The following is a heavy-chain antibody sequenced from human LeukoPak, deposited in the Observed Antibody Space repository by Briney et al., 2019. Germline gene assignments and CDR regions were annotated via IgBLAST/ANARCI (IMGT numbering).Heavy chain of an antibody. Sequence: GSLRLSCAASGFTFSSYWLSWVRQAPAKGLEWVAFVSYDGSNKYYADSVKGRFTISRDNSKNTLYLQMNSLRAEDTAVYYCAKGLLGASLWDYYMDVWGKGTTVTVSS. CDR1: GFTFSSYW. J-gene: IGHJ6*03. CDR2: VSYDGSNK. CDR3: AKGLLGASLWDYYMDV. V-gene: IGHV3-30*18. D-gene: IGHD1-26*01.